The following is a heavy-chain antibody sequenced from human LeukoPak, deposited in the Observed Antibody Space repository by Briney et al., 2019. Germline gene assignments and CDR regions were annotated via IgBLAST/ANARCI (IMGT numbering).Heavy chain of an antibody. Sequence: GGSLRLSCAASGFTFSSYAMNWVRQAPGKGLEWVSSISSSSSYIYYADSVKGRFTISRDNAKNSLYLQMNSLRAEDTAVYYCARDPVYSSSSYYFDYWGQGTLVTVSS. CDR1: GFTFSSYA. CDR3: ARDPVYSSSSYYFDY. CDR2: ISSSSSYI. V-gene: IGHV3-21*01. D-gene: IGHD6-6*01. J-gene: IGHJ4*02.